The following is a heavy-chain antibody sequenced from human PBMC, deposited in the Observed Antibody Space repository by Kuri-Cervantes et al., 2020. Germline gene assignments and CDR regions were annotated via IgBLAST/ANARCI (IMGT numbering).Heavy chain of an antibody. CDR3: AREDTRRTLDS. V-gene: IGHV3-30*03. Sequence: LSLTCAASGFTFSSYGMHWVRQAPGKGLEWVAVISYDGSNKYYADSVKGRFTISRDNSKNTLYLQMNSLRAEDTAVYYCAREDTRRTLDSWGQGTLVTVSS. D-gene: IGHD5-18*01. J-gene: IGHJ4*02. CDR2: ISYDGSNK. CDR1: GFTFSSYG.